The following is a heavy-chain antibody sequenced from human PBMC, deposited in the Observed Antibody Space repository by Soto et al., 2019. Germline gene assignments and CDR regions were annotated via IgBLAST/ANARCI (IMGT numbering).Heavy chain of an antibody. CDR3: AHAYGGTSWPNAAFDV. CDR1: GFSLSTDGVG. J-gene: IGHJ3*01. V-gene: IGHV2-5*02. Sequence: QITLKESGPTLVKPTQTLTLTCTFSGFSLSTDGVGVGWIRQPPGKALEWLALIYWDDDQRYSPSLKTRLTTPKDTSKNQVVLTMTNMDPVDTATYYCAHAYGGTSWPNAAFDVWGQGTVVTVSS. D-gene: IGHD2-2*01. CDR2: IYWDDDQ.